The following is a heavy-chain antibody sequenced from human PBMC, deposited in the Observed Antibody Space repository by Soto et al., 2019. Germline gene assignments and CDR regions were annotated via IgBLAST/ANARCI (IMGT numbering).Heavy chain of an antibody. CDR1: GYTFTSYG. V-gene: IGHV1-18*01. D-gene: IGHD1-7*01. CDR2: ISAFNGNT. J-gene: IGHJ5*02. CDR3: AIDSAYNWNYGIGDP. Sequence: QVQLVQSGAEVKKPGASVKVSCKASGYTFTSYGISWVRQAPGQGLEWMGWISAFNGNTNYAQKLQGRVTMTTDTSTSTAYMELRSLRSDDTAVYYCAIDSAYNWNYGIGDPWGQGTLVTVSS.